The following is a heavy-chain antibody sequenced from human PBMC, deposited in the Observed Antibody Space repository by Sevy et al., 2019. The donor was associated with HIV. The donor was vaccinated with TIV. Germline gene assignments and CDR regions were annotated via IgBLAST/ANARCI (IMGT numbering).Heavy chain of an antibody. Sequence: GGSLRLSCVASGFTFSTYDMHWVRQVKGKGLEWVSGIGTLKDTYCPDSVKGRLIISREDAKNSLYLEMNSLRAGDTAVYYGARACAAAGGKSGPIDAFDIWGQGTLVTVSS. V-gene: IGHV3-13*01. CDR3: ARACAAAGGKSGPIDAFDI. CDR2: IGTLKDT. CDR1: GFTFSTYD. D-gene: IGHD6-13*01. J-gene: IGHJ3*02.